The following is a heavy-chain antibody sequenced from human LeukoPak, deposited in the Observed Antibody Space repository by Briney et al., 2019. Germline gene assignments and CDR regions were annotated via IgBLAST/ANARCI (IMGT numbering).Heavy chain of an antibody. D-gene: IGHD2-8*01. V-gene: IGHV3-30*09. CDR1: GFTFSTSA. J-gene: IGHJ4*02. CDR2: ISYDGSNE. CDR3: AGAQKWSTFDY. Sequence: GGSLRLSCAASGFTFSTSAMHWVRQAPGKGLEWVALISYDGSNEYYGDPVRGRFAISRDNSKNTVYLQMNSLRSEDTAVYYCAGAQKWSTFDYWGQGTVVTVSS.